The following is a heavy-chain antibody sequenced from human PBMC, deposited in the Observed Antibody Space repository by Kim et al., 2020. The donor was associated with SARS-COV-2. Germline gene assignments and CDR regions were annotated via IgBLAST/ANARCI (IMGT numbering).Heavy chain of an antibody. V-gene: IGHV3-48*04. J-gene: IGHJ6*02. Sequence: GGSLRLSCAASGFTFSTYSMNWVRPAPGTGLEWVSYITSSSSAIKYADSVQGRFTISRDNAKNSLYLQMNSLRAEDTAVYYCARDAPDMDVWGQGTTVTVSS. CDR3: ARDAPDMDV. CDR1: GFTFSTYS. CDR2: ITSSSSAI.